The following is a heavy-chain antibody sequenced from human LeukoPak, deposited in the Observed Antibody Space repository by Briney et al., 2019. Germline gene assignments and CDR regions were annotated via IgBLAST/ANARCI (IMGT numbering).Heavy chain of an antibody. D-gene: IGHD2-21*01. V-gene: IGHV4-59*08. J-gene: IGHJ6*02. CDR2: IYYSGST. Sequence: PSETLSLTCTVSGGSISSYYWSWIRQPPGKGLEWIGYIYYSGSTNYNPSLKSRVTISVDTSKNQFSLKLSSVTAADTAVYYCARVSIDYYYGMDVWGQGTTVTVSS. CDR3: ARVSIDYYYGMDV. CDR1: GGSISSYY.